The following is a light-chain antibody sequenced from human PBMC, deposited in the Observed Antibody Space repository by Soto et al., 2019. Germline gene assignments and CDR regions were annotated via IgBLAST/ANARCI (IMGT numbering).Light chain of an antibody. V-gene: IGKV3-15*01. CDR1: QSVRSN. CDR2: GAS. Sequence: EIVMTQSPATLSASPGERATLSCRARQSVRSNLAWNQQKPGQAPRLLIYGASTRATGIPARFSGSGSGTEFTLSIGSLQSEDFAVYYCQQYNDWPPTFGQGTKVNIK. J-gene: IGKJ1*01. CDR3: QQYNDWPPT.